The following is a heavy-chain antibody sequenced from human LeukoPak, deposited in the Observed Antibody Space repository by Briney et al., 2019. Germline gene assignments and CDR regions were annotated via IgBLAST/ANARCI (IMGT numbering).Heavy chain of an antibody. J-gene: IGHJ3*02. CDR3: TRDLGYYYDSSGTSDAFDI. CDR1: GFTFGGYA. CDR2: IRSKAYGGTA. Sequence: PGGSLRLSCTASGFTFGGYAMSWVRQAPGKGLEWVGFIRSKAYGGTAEYAASVKGRFTISRDDSKSIAYLQMNSLKTEDTAVYYCTRDLGYYYDSSGTSDAFDIWGQGTMVTVSS. V-gene: IGHV3-49*04. D-gene: IGHD3-22*01.